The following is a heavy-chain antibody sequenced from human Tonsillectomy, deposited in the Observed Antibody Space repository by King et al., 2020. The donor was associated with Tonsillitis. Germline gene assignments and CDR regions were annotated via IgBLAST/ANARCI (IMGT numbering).Heavy chain of an antibody. CDR2: IRSKASGGTT. J-gene: IGHJ6*03. V-gene: IGHV3-49*04. Sequence: VQLVESGGGLGQPGRSLRLSCTASGFNFGDYAMSWVRQAPGKGLEWVGVIRSKASGGTTDYAASVKGRFTISRDDSKSIAYLQMNSLKTEDTAVYYCTRDSGWFGERDYYYYTDVWGKGTTVTVSS. CDR3: TRDSGWFGERDYYYYTDV. D-gene: IGHD3-10*01. CDR1: GFNFGDYA.